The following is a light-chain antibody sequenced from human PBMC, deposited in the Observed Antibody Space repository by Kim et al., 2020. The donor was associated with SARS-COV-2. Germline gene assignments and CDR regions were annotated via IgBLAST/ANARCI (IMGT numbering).Light chain of an antibody. CDR2: DAS. CDR3: QQYTNWPLT. V-gene: IGKV3D-15*01. CDR1: QSISRS. Sequence: EVVMTQSPATLSVSPGETATLSCRASQSISRSLAWYQQRPDQPPRLLLYDASSRAAGIPSRFSGSGSGTEFTLTISSLQSEDFAVYYCQQYTNWPLTFGGGTKVDIK. J-gene: IGKJ4*01.